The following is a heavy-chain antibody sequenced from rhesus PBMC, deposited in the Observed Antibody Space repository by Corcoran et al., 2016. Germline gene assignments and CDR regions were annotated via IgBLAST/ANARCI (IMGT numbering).Heavy chain of an antibody. CDR2: IYGGEGSI. J-gene: IGHJ5-2*02. CDR1: GGSVSSSY. Sequence: QFQLQESGPGLVKPSETLSLTCAVSGGSVSSSYWSWIRQAPGKGLEGIGYIYGGEGSIKYIPSLKSRVTLSGDTSTNPLSLKLSSVTAADTAIYYCASRGRHGDSSLDVWGRGPLVTVSS. CDR3: ASRGRHGDSSLDV. V-gene: IGHV4-169*02.